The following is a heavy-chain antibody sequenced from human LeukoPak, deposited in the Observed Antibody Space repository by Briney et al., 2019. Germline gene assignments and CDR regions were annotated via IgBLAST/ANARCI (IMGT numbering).Heavy chain of an antibody. J-gene: IGHJ4*02. V-gene: IGHV3-30*18. Sequence: PGGSLRLSCAASGFTFSNYGMHWVRQAPGKGLEWVAVISYDGNKKYYADSVKGRFTISRDNSKNTLYMIMSSLRAEDTAVYSCAKDQSFRRYFFDYWGQGTLVTVSS. CDR1: GFTFSNYG. CDR2: ISYDGNKK. CDR3: AKDQSFRRYFFDY.